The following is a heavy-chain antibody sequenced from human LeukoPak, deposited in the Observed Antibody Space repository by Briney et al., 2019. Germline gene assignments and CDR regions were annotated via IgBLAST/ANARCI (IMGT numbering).Heavy chain of an antibody. Sequence: GGSLRLCCAASGFTVSSNYVSWVRQAPGKGLEWVSVIYSGGSTYYADSVKGRFTISRDNSKNTLYLQMNSLRAEDTAVYYCARGEGYSSSWYYFDYWGQGTLVTVSS. D-gene: IGHD6-13*01. V-gene: IGHV3-66*01. CDR2: IYSGGST. J-gene: IGHJ4*02. CDR3: ARGEGYSSSWYYFDY. CDR1: GFTVSSNY.